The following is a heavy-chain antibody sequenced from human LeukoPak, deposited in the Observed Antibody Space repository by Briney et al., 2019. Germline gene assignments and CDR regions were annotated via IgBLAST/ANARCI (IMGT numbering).Heavy chain of an antibody. Sequence: GGSLRLSCAASGFTFSSYSMNWVRQAPGKGLEWVSSISSSSSYIYYADSVKGRFTISRDNAKNSLYLQMNSLRAEDTAVYYCARNTAAFTPLDYWGQGTLVTVSS. CDR2: ISSSSSYI. D-gene: IGHD3-3*02. V-gene: IGHV3-21*01. CDR3: ARNTAAFTPLDY. J-gene: IGHJ4*02. CDR1: GFTFSSYS.